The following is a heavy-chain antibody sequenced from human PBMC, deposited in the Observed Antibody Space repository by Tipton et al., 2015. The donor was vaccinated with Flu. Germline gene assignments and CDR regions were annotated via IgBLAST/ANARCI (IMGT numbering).Heavy chain of an antibody. CDR3: ARVMRTGYYKYFDF. J-gene: IGHJ4*02. CDR1: GGSISSSSYY. Sequence: TLSLTCTVPGGSISSSSYYWGWIRQPPGKGLEWIGSIYYSGSTYYNPSLKSRVTISVDTSKNQFSLKLSSVTAADTAVYYCARVMRTGYYKYFDFWGQGTLVTVSS. V-gene: IGHV4-39*07. D-gene: IGHD3-9*01. CDR2: IYYSGST.